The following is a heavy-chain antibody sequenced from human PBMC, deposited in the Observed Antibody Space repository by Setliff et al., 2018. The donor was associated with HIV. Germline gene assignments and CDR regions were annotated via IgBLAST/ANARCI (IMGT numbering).Heavy chain of an antibody. CDR3: AKTREINNSWSGIDY. J-gene: IGHJ4*02. CDR1: GYAFTSQF. D-gene: IGHD3-3*01. CDR2: ISPSGDRT. V-gene: IGHV1-46*01. Sequence: ASVKVSCKASGYAFTSQFMHWVRQAPGQGLEWMGIISPSGDRTTYAQRFRGRVTMTSDTSTGTVYMELSSLRSEDTAVYYCAKTREINNSWSGIDYWGQGTLVTVSS.